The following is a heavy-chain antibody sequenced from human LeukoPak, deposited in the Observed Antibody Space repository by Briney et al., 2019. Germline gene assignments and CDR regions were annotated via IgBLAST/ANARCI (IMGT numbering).Heavy chain of an antibody. V-gene: IGHV3-23*01. CDR1: RFTFSDYA. J-gene: IGHJ4*02. D-gene: IGHD1-7*01. Sequence: PGGSLRLSCAASRFTFSDYAMSWVRQAPGKGPEWVSSIGGPGSDTYYADSVKGRFTVSRDNSKNTLYLQMSGLRAEDTAVYYCAKDAIPRNSIGDYFDYWGQGALVTVSS. CDR3: AKDAIPRNSIGDYFDY. CDR2: IGGPGSDT.